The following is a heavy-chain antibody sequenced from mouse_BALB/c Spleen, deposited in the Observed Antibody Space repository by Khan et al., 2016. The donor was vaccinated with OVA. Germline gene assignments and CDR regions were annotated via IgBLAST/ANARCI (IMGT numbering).Heavy chain of an antibody. CDR3: ARGGWSYAMDY. V-gene: IGHV14-3*02. CDR1: GFNIKDTY. Sequence: VQLQQSGAELVKPGASVKLSCTVSGFNIKDTYMHWVKQRPEQGLEWIGRIDPANGNTKYDPKFQGKATMTADTSSNTAYLQLSSLTSEDTAVYYCARGGWSYAMDYWGQGTSVTVSS. J-gene: IGHJ4*01. CDR2: IDPANGNT. D-gene: IGHD1-1*02.